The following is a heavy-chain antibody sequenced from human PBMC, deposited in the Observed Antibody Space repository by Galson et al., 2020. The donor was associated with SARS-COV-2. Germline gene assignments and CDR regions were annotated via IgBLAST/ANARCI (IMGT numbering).Heavy chain of an antibody. D-gene: IGHD3-10*01. J-gene: IGHJ4*02. CDR1: GYTFTGYY. V-gene: IGHV1-2*02. Sequence: ASVKVSCKASGYTFTGYYVHWVRLAPGQGLEWMGWINPNSAATSYAQKFQGRVTMTRDTSISTAYMDLSRLRSDDTAVYYCARVGLYGSGSYLAYWGQGTLVTVSS. CDR2: INPNSAAT. CDR3: ARVGLYGSGSYLAY.